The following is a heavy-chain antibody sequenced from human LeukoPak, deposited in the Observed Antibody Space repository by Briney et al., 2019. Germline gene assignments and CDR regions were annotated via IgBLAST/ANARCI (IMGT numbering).Heavy chain of an antibody. CDR3: ARVADYYGSGNDY. Sequence: PKASVKVSCKASGGTFSSYAISWVRQAPGQGLEWMGRIIPILGIANYAQKFQGRVTITADKSTSTAYMELSSLRSEDTAVYYCARVADYYGSGNDYWGQGTLVTVSS. CDR2: IIPILGIA. CDR1: GGTFSSYA. D-gene: IGHD3-10*01. V-gene: IGHV1-69*04. J-gene: IGHJ4*02.